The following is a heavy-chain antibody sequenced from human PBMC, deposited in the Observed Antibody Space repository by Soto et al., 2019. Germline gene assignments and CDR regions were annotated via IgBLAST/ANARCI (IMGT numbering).Heavy chain of an antibody. CDR3: AKVKSLAGQE. Sequence: EVQLVESGGGLVQPGGSLRLSCAASGFTFSSYWMSWVRQAPGKGLEWVANIKQDGSDKYYVDSVKGRFTISRDNAKNSLDLQMNSLTAEDPAIYYCAKVKSLAGQEWGQGTLVTVSS. D-gene: IGHD6-6*01. CDR1: GFTFSSYW. V-gene: IGHV3-7*05. J-gene: IGHJ4*02. CDR2: IKQDGSDK.